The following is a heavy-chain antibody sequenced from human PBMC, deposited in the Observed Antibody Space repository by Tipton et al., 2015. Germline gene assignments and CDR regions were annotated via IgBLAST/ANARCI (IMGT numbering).Heavy chain of an antibody. V-gene: IGHV4-59*13. J-gene: IGHJ5*02. CDR1: GGSISNNY. D-gene: IGHD2-2*02. CDR3: AGGAYTYNWFDP. CDR2: IFYSGDT. Sequence: TLSLTCTVSGGSISNNYWGWIRQPPGKGLEYIGYIFYSGDTNYNPSLKSRVSMSVDTSKNQISLRLTSVNTADTAIYYCAGGAYTYNWFDPWGQGTLVTVSS.